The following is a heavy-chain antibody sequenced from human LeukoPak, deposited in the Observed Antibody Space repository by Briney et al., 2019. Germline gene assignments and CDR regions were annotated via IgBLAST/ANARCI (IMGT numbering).Heavy chain of an antibody. CDR1: GFTFSSYA. D-gene: IGHD3/OR15-3a*01. CDR2: ISWNSGSI. V-gene: IGHV3-9*03. J-gene: IGHJ1*01. Sequence: PGGSLRLSCAASGFTFSSYAMHWVRQAPGKGLGWVSGISWNSGSIGYADSVKGRFTISRDNAKNSLYLQMNSLRAEDMALYYCAKASDWGTGYFQHWGQGTLVTVSS. CDR3: AKASDWGTGYFQH.